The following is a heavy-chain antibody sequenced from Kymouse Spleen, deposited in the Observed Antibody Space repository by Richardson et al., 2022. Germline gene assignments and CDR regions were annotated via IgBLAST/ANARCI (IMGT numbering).Heavy chain of an antibody. CDR1: GFTVSSNY. D-gene: IGHD6-19*01. J-gene: IGHJ4*02. Sequence: EVQLVESGGGLIQPGGSLRLSCAASGFTVSSNYMSWVRQAPGKGLEWVSVIYSGGSTYYADSVKGRFTISRDNSKNTLYLQMNSLRAEDTAVYYCARGDSSGWDYFDYWGQGTLVTVSS. CDR3: ARGDSSGWDYFDY. V-gene: IGHV3-53*01. CDR2: IYSGGST.